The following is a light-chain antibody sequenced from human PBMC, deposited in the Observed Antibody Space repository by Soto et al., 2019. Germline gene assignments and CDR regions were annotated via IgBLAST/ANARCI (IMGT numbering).Light chain of an antibody. CDR1: QNVGIY. V-gene: IGKV3-11*01. CDR2: GAS. J-gene: IGKJ1*01. CDR3: QQRSNWPWT. Sequence: EVVLTQSPATLSLSPGERATLSCRASQNVGIYLSWYQQKPGQAPRLLIYGASNRATCIPDRFSGSGSGTDFTLTISSLEPEDFAVYYCQQRSNWPWTFGQGTKVDI.